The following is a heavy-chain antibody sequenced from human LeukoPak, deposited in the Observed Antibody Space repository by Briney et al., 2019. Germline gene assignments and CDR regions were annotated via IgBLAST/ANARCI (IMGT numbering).Heavy chain of an antibody. D-gene: IGHD4-17*01. CDR2: LSTNGATT. CDR1: GFTFSSYV. Sequence: GGSLRLSCAASGFTFSSYVMTWVRQAPGKGLEWVSTLSTNGATTYYAGSVKGRFTISRDNSKNTLFLQMNTLRAEDTAMYYCARVNGDIDYWGQGTLVTVSS. J-gene: IGHJ4*02. CDR3: ARVNGDIDY. V-gene: IGHV3-23*01.